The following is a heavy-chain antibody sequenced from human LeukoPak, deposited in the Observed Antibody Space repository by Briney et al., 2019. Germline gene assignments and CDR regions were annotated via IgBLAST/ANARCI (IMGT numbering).Heavy chain of an antibody. CDR1: GFTFSSYG. V-gene: IGHV3-30*18. J-gene: IGHJ6*03. D-gene: IGHD3-22*01. Sequence: GGSLRLSCAASGFTFSSYGMHWVRQAPGKGLEWVAVISYDGSNKYYADSMKGRFTISRDNSKNTLYLQMNSLRAEDTAVYYCAKGAEGTMIYHMDVWGKGTTVTVSS. CDR2: ISYDGSNK. CDR3: AKGAEGTMIYHMDV.